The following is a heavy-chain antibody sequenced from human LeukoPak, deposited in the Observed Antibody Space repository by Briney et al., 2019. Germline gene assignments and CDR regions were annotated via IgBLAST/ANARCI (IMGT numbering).Heavy chain of an antibody. Sequence: GGSLRLSCAASGFTFTSYWMTWVRQAPGKGLEWAANIKQDGSEKYYVDSVKGRFTISRDNAKNSLFLQMNSLRAEDTAVYYCARSGAPIDYWGQETLVTVSS. CDR2: IKQDGSEK. J-gene: IGHJ4*02. CDR1: GFTFTSYW. CDR3: ARSGAPIDY. V-gene: IGHV3-7*01.